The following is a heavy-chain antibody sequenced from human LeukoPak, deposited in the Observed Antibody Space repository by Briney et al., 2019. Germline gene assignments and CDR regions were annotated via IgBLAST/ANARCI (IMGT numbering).Heavy chain of an antibody. Sequence: PGGCLRLSCATSGFTFSSYAMSWVRQAPGKGLEWVSAISGGGVSTYYTDSVKGRFTISRDNSKNTLYLQMHSLRADDTAVYYCAKGWFGESLYYYYMDVWGTGTTVTVSS. V-gene: IGHV3-23*01. CDR3: AKGWFGESLYYYYMDV. CDR2: ISGGGVST. CDR1: GFTFSSYA. D-gene: IGHD3-10*01. J-gene: IGHJ6*03.